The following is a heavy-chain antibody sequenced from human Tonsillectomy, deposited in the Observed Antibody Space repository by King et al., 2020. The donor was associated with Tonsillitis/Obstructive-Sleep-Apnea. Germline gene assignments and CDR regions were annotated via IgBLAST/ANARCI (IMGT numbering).Heavy chain of an antibody. Sequence: QLVQSGAEVRKPGASVKVSCKASGGTFTTYPISWVRQAPGQGLEWRVGIVPVFGTANYAQKFQGRITITADDSTSTAYLQLSGLRSEDTAVYYCARDPGLLGNINDAFDVWGQGTTVTVSS. V-gene: IGHV1-69*01. CDR3: ARDPGLLGNINDAFDV. CDR1: GGTFTTYP. J-gene: IGHJ3*01. D-gene: IGHD3-10*01. CDR2: IVPVFGTA.